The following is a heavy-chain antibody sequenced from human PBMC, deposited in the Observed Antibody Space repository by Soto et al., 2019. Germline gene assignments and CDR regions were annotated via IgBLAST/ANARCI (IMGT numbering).Heavy chain of an antibody. J-gene: IGHJ3*02. CDR2: ISGSGGST. CDR3: AKYNYDIHDAFDI. Sequence: RLSCAASGFTFSSYAMSWVRQAPGKGLEWVSAISGSGGSTYYADSVKGRFTISRDNSKNTLYLQMNSLRAEDTAVYYCAKYNYDIHDAFDIWGQGTMVTVSS. D-gene: IGHD3-9*01. V-gene: IGHV3-23*01. CDR1: GFTFSSYA.